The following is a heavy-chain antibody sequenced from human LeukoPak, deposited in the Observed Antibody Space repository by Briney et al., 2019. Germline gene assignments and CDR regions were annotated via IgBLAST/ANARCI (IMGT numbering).Heavy chain of an antibody. CDR3: AREADCTNGVCYADFDY. CDR1: GFTFDDYG. CDR2: INWNGGST. D-gene: IGHD2-8*01. Sequence: PGGSLRLSCAASGFTFDDYGMSWVRQAPGKGLEWVSGINWNGGSTGYADSVKGRFTISRDNAKNSLYLQMNSLRAEDTALYYCAREADCTNGVCYADFDYWGQGTLVTVSS. V-gene: IGHV3-20*04. J-gene: IGHJ4*02.